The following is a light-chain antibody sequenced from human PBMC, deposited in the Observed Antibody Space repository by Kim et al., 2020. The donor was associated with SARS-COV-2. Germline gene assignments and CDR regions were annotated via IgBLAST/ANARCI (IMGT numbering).Light chain of an antibody. V-gene: IGKV1-5*01. CDR3: QQYNGYSWT. J-gene: IGKJ1*01. CDR1: QSISNW. CDR2: DAS. Sequence: ASRGDRVTVTCRASQSISNWLAWYQQKPGKAPKLLIYDASSLESGVPSRFSGSGSGTEFTLTIGSLQPDDFATYYCQQYNGYSWTCGQGTKVEIK.